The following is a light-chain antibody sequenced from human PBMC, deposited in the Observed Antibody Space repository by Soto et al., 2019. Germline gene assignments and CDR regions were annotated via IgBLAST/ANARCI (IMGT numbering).Light chain of an antibody. J-gene: IGLJ1*01. CDR1: SSDIGAYNF. V-gene: IGLV2-14*03. Sequence: QSVLTQPASVSGSPGQSITISCTGTSSDIGAYNFVSWYQQHPAKAPKLMIFDVSNRPSGVSNRFSGSKSGNTASLTISGLQAEDEADYYCGSYTSSSYVFGTGTKV. CDR2: DVS. CDR3: GSYTSSSYV.